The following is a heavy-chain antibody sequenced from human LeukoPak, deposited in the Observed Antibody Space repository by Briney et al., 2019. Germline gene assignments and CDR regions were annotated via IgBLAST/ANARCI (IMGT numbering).Heavy chain of an antibody. J-gene: IGHJ6*03. CDR2: ISSSSSCI. V-gene: IGHV3-21*01. D-gene: IGHD1-26*01. Sequence: GGSLRLSWAASGFTFSSYSMNWVRQAPGKGLEWVSSISSSSSCIYYADSVKGRFTISRDKAKNSLYLQMNSLRAEDTAVYYCGGGGGGSYYLLYYYYMDVWGKGTTVTVSS. CDR3: GGGGGGSYYLLYYYYMDV. CDR1: GFTFSSYS.